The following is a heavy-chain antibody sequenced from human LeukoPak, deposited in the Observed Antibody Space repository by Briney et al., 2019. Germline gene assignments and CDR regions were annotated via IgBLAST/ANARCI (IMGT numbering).Heavy chain of an antibody. J-gene: IGHJ4*02. Sequence: KTSETLSLTCAVYGGSFSGYYWSWIRQPPGKGLEWIGEINHSGSTNYNPSLKSRVTISVDTSKNQFSLKLSSVTAADTAVYYCARVSKPKRPGATAPDYWGQGTLVTVSS. D-gene: IGHD1-1*01. CDR1: GGSFSGYY. CDR3: ARVSKPKRPGATAPDY. CDR2: INHSGST. V-gene: IGHV4-34*01.